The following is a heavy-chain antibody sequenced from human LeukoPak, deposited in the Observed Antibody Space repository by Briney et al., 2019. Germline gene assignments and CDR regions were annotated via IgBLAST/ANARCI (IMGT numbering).Heavy chain of an antibody. D-gene: IGHD5-24*01. Sequence: SETLSLTCTVSGGSISSGGYYWSWIRQHPGKGLEWIGYIYYSGSTYYSPSLKSRVTISVDTSKNQFSLKLSSVTAADTAVYYCARVNGRDGYNYDYWGQGTLVTVSS. CDR1: GGSISSGGYY. J-gene: IGHJ4*02. CDR3: ARVNGRDGYNYDY. V-gene: IGHV4-31*03. CDR2: IYYSGST.